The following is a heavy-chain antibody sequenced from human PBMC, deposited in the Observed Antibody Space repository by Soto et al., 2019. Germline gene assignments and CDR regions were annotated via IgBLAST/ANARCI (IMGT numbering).Heavy chain of an antibody. D-gene: IGHD5-18*01. V-gene: IGHV3-15*01. CDR2: IKSKTDGGTT. Sequence: EVQLVESGGGLVKPGGSLRLSCAASGFTFSNAWMSWVRQAPGKGLEWVGRIKSKTDGGTTDYAAPVKGRFTISRDDSKNTLYLQMTSPKTEDTAVYYCSTGGNSYGYMRYWGQGTLVTVSS. CDR1: GFTFSNAW. J-gene: IGHJ4*02. CDR3: STGGNSYGYMRY.